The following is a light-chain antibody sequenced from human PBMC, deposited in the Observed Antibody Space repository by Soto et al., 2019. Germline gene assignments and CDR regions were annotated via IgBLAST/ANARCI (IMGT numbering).Light chain of an antibody. Sequence: EVVMTQSPATLSVSPGERATLSCRASESVSRNLAWYQQKPGQAPRLLIYDASTRATGIPDRFSGGGSGTEFTLTISSLQSEDFAVYYCQQYNNWPRTFGQGTRLEIK. CDR2: DAS. CDR3: QQYNNWPRT. CDR1: ESVSRN. V-gene: IGKV3-15*01. J-gene: IGKJ5*01.